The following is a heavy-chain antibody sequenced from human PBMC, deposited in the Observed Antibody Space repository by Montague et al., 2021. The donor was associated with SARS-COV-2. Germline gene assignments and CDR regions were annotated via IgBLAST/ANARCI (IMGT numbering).Heavy chain of an antibody. CDR2: IYYSGNT. V-gene: IGHV4-59*04. CDR1: GGSISSYY. Sequence: SETLSLTCTVSGGSISSYYWSWIRQPPGKGLEWIGYIYYSGNTYYNPSLKSRVTISVDTSKNQFSLKLSSVTAADTAVFYCARAFIAAAGTTSFDYWGQGTLVTVSS. CDR3: ARAFIAAAGTTSFDY. D-gene: IGHD6-13*01. J-gene: IGHJ4*02.